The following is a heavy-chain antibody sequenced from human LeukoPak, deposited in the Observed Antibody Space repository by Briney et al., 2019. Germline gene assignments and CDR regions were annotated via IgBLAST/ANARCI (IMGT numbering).Heavy chain of an antibody. CDR1: GFTFSSYW. CDR3: ARDGSGWYNWFDP. J-gene: IGHJ5*02. CDR2: IKPDGSEK. V-gene: IGHV3-7*01. Sequence: PGGSLRLSCAASGFTFSSYWMSWVRQAPGKGLEWVANIKPDGSEKYYVDSVKGRFTISRDNAKNSLYLQMNSLRAEDTALYYCARDGSGWYNWFDPWGQGTLVTVSS. D-gene: IGHD6-19*01.